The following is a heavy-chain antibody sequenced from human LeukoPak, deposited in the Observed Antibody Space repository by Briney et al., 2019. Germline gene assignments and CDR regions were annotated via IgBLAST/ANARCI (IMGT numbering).Heavy chain of an antibody. J-gene: IGHJ4*02. CDR2: ISSSSSYI. D-gene: IGHD6-13*01. CDR1: GFTFSSYS. CDR3: ARDLEGSSWYLDY. Sequence: GGSLRLSCAASGFTFSSYSMNWVRQAPGEGLEWVSSISSSSSYIYYADSVKGRFTISRDNAKNSLYLQMNSLRAEDTAVYYCARDLEGSSWYLDYWGQGTLVTVSS. V-gene: IGHV3-21*01.